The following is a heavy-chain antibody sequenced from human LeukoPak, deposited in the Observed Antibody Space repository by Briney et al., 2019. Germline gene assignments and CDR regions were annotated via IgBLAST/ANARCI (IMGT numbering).Heavy chain of an antibody. V-gene: IGHV3-73*01. CDR1: GFTFSGSA. Sequence: PGGSLRLSCAASGFTFSGSAMHWVRQASGKGLEWVGRIRSRANSYVTAYAAAVTSRFIISRDDSSNTAYLQMNSLTTEDTAVYYCTRHSDTYCSRANCYVDNFYGLDVWGQGTRVTVSS. CDR3: TRHSDTYCSRANCYVDNFYGLDV. J-gene: IGHJ6*02. CDR2: IRSRANSYVT. D-gene: IGHD2-2*01.